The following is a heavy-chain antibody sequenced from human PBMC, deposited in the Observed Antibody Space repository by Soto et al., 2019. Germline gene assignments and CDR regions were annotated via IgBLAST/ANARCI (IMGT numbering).Heavy chain of an antibody. D-gene: IGHD3-10*01. V-gene: IGHV3-7*02. J-gene: IGHJ4*02. Sequence: EVRLVESGGGLVQAGGSLRLSCAASGFGFSNYWMTWFRQAPGRGLEWVANIKQDGSEKYYVDSVKGRFVISRDNAKNLLFLQMDILRAEDTAVYYCTKSYGSGDFPPRWGRGTLVTVSS. CDR1: GFGFSNYW. CDR2: IKQDGSEK. CDR3: TKSYGSGDFPPR.